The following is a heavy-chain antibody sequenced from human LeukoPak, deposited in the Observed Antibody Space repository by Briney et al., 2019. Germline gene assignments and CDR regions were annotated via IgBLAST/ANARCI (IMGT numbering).Heavy chain of an antibody. CDR3: ARNRRGGYPDNWFDP. J-gene: IGHJ5*02. V-gene: IGHV1-69*13. CDR1: GGTFSSYA. D-gene: IGHD3-22*01. Sequence: GASVKVSCKASGGTFSSYAISWVRQAPGQGLERMGGIIPIFGTANYAQKFQGRVTITADESTSTAYMELSSLRSEDTAVYYCARNRRGGYPDNWFDPWGQGTLVTVSS. CDR2: IIPIFGTA.